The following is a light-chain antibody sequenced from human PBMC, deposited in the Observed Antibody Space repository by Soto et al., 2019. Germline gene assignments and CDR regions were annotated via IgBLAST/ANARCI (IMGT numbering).Light chain of an antibody. CDR1: ISYVGTYDF. V-gene: IGLV2-11*01. J-gene: IGLJ1*01. CDR2: DLS. CDR3: CLYAVTFYV. Sequence: VRTQPRSVSWSPGHSFTISFTGTISYVGTYDFVSWYQQHPGKAPRLMIFDLSERPSGVPDRFSGSKSCKTAYLTISCLQAEDEADYYCCLYAVTFYVFGTRTKVTVL.